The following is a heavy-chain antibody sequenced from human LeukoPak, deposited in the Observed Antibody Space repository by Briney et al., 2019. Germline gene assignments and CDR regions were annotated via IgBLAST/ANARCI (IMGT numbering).Heavy chain of an antibody. CDR3: ARAPLTYYDFSSGDPVFYFDY. V-gene: IGHV4-59*01. CDR2: IYYSGST. J-gene: IGHJ4*02. D-gene: IGHD3-3*01. Sequence: AETLSLTCTVSGGTISSYYWSWLRQPPGKGLEWIGYIYYSGSTNYNPYLKSRVTISVETTKKHFSPTRISGSAADTAVYYCARAPLTYYDFSSGDPVFYFDYWGQGTLVTVSS. CDR1: GGTISSYY.